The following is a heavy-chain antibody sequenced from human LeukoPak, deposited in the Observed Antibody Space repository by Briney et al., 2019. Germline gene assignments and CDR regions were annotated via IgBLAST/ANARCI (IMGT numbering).Heavy chain of an antibody. Sequence: ASVKVSCKASGYTFTSYDINWVRQATGQGLEWMGWMNPNSGNTGYAQKFQGRVTMTRDTSISTAYMELSRLRSDDTAVYYCARVPAVRFESDYYDSSGYSNWFDPWGQGTLVTVSS. V-gene: IGHV1-8*01. J-gene: IGHJ5*02. CDR3: ARVPAVRFESDYYDSSGYSNWFDP. CDR1: GYTFTSYD. CDR2: MNPNSGNT. D-gene: IGHD3-22*01.